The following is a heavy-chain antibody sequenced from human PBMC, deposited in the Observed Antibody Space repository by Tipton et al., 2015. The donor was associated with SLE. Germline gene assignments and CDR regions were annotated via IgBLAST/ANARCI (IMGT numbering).Heavy chain of an antibody. Sequence: GLVKPSETLSLTCTVSGGSIYSSSYYWGWIRQSPGKGLEWIGEIDHSRSTDYNPSLKSRVTISRDTSKNQFSLKLNSVTAADTAVYYCARDPVVPRAFDIWGQGTMVTVSS. J-gene: IGHJ3*02. D-gene: IGHD2-2*01. CDR2: IDHSRST. CDR3: ARDPVVPRAFDI. V-gene: IGHV4-39*02. CDR1: GGSIYSSSYY.